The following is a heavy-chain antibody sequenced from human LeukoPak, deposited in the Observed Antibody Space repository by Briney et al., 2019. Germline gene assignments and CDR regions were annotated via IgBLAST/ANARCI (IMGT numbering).Heavy chain of an antibody. CDR3: AKGLIVGAALGY. J-gene: IGHJ4*02. V-gene: IGHV3-23*01. Sequence: HPGGSLRLSCAASGFTFSSYAMSSVRQAPGKGLEWVSAISGSGGSTYYADSVKGRLTISRDNSKNTLHLQMNRLRAEDTAVYYCAKGLIVGAALGYWGQGTLVTASS. CDR1: GFTFSSYA. D-gene: IGHD1-26*01. CDR2: ISGSGGST.